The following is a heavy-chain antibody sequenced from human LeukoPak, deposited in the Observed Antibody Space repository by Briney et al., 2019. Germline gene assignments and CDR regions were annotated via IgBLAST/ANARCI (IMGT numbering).Heavy chain of an antibody. CDR1: GYTLTELS. CDR2: FDPEDGET. D-gene: IGHD3-9*01. J-gene: IGHJ6*02. V-gene: IGHV1-24*01. CDR3: AIGTVLRYFDWLNRYYYGLDV. Sequence: ASVKVSCKVSGYTLTELSMHWVRQAPGKGPEWVGGFDPEDGETIYAQKFQGRVTMTEDTSTDTAYMELSSLRSEDTAVYYCAIGTVLRYFDWLNRYYYGLDVWGQGTTVTVSS.